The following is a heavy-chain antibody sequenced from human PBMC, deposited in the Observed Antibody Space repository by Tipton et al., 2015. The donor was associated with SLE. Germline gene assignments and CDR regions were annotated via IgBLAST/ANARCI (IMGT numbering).Heavy chain of an antibody. Sequence: LRLSCTASGGSISSYYWSWIRQPPGKGLEWIGYIYYSGSTNYNPSLKSRVTISVDTSKNQFSLKLSSVTAADTAVYYCARRLTRYSGYDYFDYWGQGTLVTVSS. J-gene: IGHJ4*02. V-gene: IGHV4-59*08. CDR2: IYYSGST. CDR3: ARRLTRYSGYDYFDY. D-gene: IGHD5-12*01. CDR1: GGSISSYY.